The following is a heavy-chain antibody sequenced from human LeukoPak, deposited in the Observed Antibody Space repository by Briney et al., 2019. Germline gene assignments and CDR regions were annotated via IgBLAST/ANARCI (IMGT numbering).Heavy chain of an antibody. Sequence: GGSLRLSCAASGFTFSSYWMSWVRQAPGKGLEWVANIKQDGSEKYYVDSVKGRFTISRDNAKNSLYLQMNSLRAEDTAVYYCASSPYDSSGYLAYWGQGTLVTVSS. D-gene: IGHD3-22*01. J-gene: IGHJ4*02. V-gene: IGHV3-7*01. CDR2: IKQDGSEK. CDR3: ASSPYDSSGYLAY. CDR1: GFTFSSYW.